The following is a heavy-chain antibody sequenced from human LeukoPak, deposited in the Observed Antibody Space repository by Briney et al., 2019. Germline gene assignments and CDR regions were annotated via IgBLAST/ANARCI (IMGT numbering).Heavy chain of an antibody. CDR1: GFTFSSYA. V-gene: IGHV3-23*01. D-gene: IGHD3-22*01. Sequence: GGSLGLSCAASGFTFSSYAMSWVRQAPGKGLEWVSAISGSGGSTYYADSVKGRFTISRDNSKNTLYLQMNSLRAEDTAVYYCAKGRVVVVITEPAFGYWGQGTLVTVSS. CDR3: AKGRVVVVITEPAFGY. J-gene: IGHJ4*02. CDR2: ISGSGGST.